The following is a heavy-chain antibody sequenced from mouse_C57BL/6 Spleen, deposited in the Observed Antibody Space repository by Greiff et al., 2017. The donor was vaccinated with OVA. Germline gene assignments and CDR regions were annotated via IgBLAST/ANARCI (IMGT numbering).Heavy chain of an antibody. CDR3: ARLREGYFDY. CDR1: GYSITSGYY. CDR2: ISYDGSN. Sequence: ESGPGLVKPSQSLSLTCSVTGYSITSGYYWNWIRQFPGNKLEWMGYISYDGSNNYNPSLKNRISITRDTSKNQFFLKLNSVTTEDTATYYCARLREGYFDYWGQGTTLTVSS. V-gene: IGHV3-6*01. J-gene: IGHJ2*01.